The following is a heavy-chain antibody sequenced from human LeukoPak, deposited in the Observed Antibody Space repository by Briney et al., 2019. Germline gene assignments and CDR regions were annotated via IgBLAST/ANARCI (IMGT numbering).Heavy chain of an antibody. CDR3: ASLTFSSNWSRYKFDN. CDR1: GGSITSSSYY. Sequence: SETLSLTCTVSGGSITSSSYYWGWVRQPPGKGLEWIGCIYYSGSTYYNPSLKSRVTISVDTSKNQFSLKFGSLTAADTAVYYYASLTFSSNWSRYKFDNWGQGTLVTVSS. J-gene: IGHJ4*02. V-gene: IGHV4-39*01. D-gene: IGHD6-13*01. CDR2: IYYSGST.